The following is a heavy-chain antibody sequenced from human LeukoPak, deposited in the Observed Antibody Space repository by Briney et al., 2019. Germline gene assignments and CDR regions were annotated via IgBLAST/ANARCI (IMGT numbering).Heavy chain of an antibody. V-gene: IGHV4-59*01. CDR2: IYNSGST. J-gene: IGHJ4*02. Sequence: PSETLSLTCTVSGGSIRSYYWSWIRQPPGKGLEWIGDIYNSGSTNYNPSLKRRVTISVDTSKSQFSLKLSSVTAADTAVYYCARGEIYFDYWGQGTLVTVSS. CDR3: ARGEIYFDY. CDR1: GGSIRSYY.